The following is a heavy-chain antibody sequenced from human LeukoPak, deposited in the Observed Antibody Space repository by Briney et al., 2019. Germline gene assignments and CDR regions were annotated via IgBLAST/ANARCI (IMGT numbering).Heavy chain of an antibody. CDR1: GXTFXXXE. CDR2: ISSXXSSI. D-gene: IGHD1-26*01. Sequence: PGGSLRLSCAASGXTFXXXEXXXXXXAXGXXLXXVXXISSXXSSIYXADSVKGRFTISRDNAKNSLYLQMNSLRAEDTAVYYCARDEYLYRSIFHYYNGMDVWGQGTTVTVSS. CDR3: ARDEYLYRSIFHYYNGMDV. J-gene: IGHJ6*02. V-gene: IGHV3-48*03.